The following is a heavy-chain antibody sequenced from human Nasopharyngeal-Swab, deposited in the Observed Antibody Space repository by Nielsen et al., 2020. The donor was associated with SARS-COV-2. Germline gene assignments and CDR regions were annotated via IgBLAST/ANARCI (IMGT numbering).Heavy chain of an antibody. V-gene: IGHV3-30*02. CDR1: GFTFSSYG. Sequence: GESLKISCAASGFTFSSYGMHWVRQAPGKGLEWVAFIRYDGSNKYYADSVKGRFTISRDNSKNTLYLQMNSLRAEDTAVYYCAKGVGSRDGYFGLGYHYMDVWGKGTTVTVSS. D-gene: IGHD5-24*01. J-gene: IGHJ6*03. CDR3: AKGVGSRDGYFGLGYHYMDV. CDR2: IRYDGSNK.